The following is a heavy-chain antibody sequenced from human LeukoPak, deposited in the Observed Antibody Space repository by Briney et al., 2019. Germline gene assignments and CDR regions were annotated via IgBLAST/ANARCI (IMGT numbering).Heavy chain of an antibody. CDR1: GYIFANYG. V-gene: IGHV1-18*04. J-gene: IGHJ4*02. Sequence: ASVKVSCKASGYIFANYGSSWVRQAPGQGLEWMGWISADNHNTKYAQKFQDRVTMTDDRSTSTVYMELRSLRSDDTAVYYCARDRRGYSAYDGEGFDYWGQGTLVTVSS. CDR2: ISADNHNT. D-gene: IGHD5-12*01. CDR3: ARDRRGYSAYDGEGFDY.